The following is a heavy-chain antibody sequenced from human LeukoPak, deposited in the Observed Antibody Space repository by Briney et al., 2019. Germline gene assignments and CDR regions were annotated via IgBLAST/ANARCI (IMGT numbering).Heavy chain of an antibody. V-gene: IGHV1-2*06. Sequence: ASVKVSCKASGYTFTGYYMHWVRQAPGQGLEWMGRINPNSSGTNYAQKFQGRVTMTRDTSISTAYMELSRLRSDDTAVYYCARGYRSSTSCYLHYWGQGTLVTVSS. J-gene: IGHJ4*02. CDR2: INPNSSGT. CDR1: GYTFTGYY. CDR3: ARGYRSSTSCYLHY. D-gene: IGHD2-2*01.